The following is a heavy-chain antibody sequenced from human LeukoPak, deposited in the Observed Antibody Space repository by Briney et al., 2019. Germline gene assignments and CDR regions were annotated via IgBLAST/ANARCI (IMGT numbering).Heavy chain of an antibody. Sequence: ASVKVSCKASGYTFTTYDINWVRQAPGQGLEWMGWMNPNNGNTGYAQKLQGRVTMTTDTSTSTAYMELRSLRSDDTAVYYCARDVPPYYYDSSGYYTFDYWGQGTLVTVSS. CDR1: GYTFTTYD. V-gene: IGHV1-18*01. J-gene: IGHJ4*02. CDR3: ARDVPPYYYDSSGYYTFDY. CDR2: MNPNNGNT. D-gene: IGHD3-22*01.